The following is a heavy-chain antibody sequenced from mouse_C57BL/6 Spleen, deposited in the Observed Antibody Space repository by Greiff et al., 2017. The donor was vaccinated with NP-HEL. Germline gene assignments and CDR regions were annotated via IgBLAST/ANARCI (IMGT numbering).Heavy chain of an antibody. D-gene: IGHD3-2*02. CDR2: IDPSDSYT. CDR3: ARGSTAQATFAY. Sequence: VQLQQPGAELVMPGASVKLSCKASGYTFTSYWMHWVKQRPGQGLEWIGEIDPSDSYTNYNQKFKGKSTLTVDKSSSTAYMQLSSLTSEDSAVYYCARGSTAQATFAYWGQGTLVTVSA. V-gene: IGHV1-69*01. CDR1: GYTFTSYW. J-gene: IGHJ3*01.